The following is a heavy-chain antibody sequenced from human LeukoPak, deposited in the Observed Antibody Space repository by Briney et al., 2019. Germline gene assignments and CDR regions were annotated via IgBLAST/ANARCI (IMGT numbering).Heavy chain of an antibody. D-gene: IGHD1-7*01. J-gene: IGHJ6*02. CDR2: IYYSGST. Sequence: PSETLSLTCTVSGGSISSYYWSWIRQPPGKGLEWIGYIYYSGSTNYNPSLKSRVTISVDTSKNQFSLKLSSVTAADTAVYYCARSLSTGTRRYYYGMDLWGQGTTVTVSS. V-gene: IGHV4-59*01. CDR3: ARSLSTGTRRYYYGMDL. CDR1: GGSISSYY.